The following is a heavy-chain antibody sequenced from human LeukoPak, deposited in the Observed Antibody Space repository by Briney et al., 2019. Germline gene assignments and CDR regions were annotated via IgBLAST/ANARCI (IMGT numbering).Heavy chain of an antibody. V-gene: IGHV3-30*03. CDR3: ARRKKGVWGLDY. D-gene: IGHD3-16*01. CDR2: ISYDGSNK. CDR1: GFTFSSYG. J-gene: IGHJ4*02. Sequence: GGSLRLSCAASGFTFSSYGMHWVRQAPGKGLEWVAVISYDGSNKYYADSVKGRFTISRDNSKNTLYLQMNSLRAEDTAVYYCARRKKGVWGLDYWGQGTLVTVSS.